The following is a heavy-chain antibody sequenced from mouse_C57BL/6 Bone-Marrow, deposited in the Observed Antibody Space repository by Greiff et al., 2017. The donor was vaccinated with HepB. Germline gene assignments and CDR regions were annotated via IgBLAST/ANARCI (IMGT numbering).Heavy chain of an antibody. J-gene: IGHJ1*03. CDR1: GYTFASYW. Sequence: VQLQQPGAELVKPGASVKLSCKASGYTFASYWMHWVKQRPGPGLEWIGMIHPNSGSTNYNEKFKSKATLTVDKASSTAYMQLSSLTSEDSAVYYCARRITTVVATKYFDVWGTGTTVTVSS. D-gene: IGHD1-1*01. V-gene: IGHV1-64*01. CDR2: IHPNSGST. CDR3: ARRITTVVATKYFDV.